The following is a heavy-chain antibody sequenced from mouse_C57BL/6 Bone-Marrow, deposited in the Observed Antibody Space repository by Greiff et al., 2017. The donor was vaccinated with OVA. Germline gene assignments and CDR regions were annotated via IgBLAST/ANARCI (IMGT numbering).Heavy chain of an antibody. Sequence: EVMLVESGEGLVKPGGSLKLSCAASGFTFSSYAMSWVRQTPEKRLEWVAYISSGGDYTYYADTVKGRFTISRDNARNTLYLQMSSLKSEDTAMYYCTREWGYWDYWGQGTTLTVSS. CDR2: ISSGGDYT. V-gene: IGHV5-9-1*02. CDR1: GFTFSSYA. CDR3: TREWGYWDY. J-gene: IGHJ2*01. D-gene: IGHD2-3*01.